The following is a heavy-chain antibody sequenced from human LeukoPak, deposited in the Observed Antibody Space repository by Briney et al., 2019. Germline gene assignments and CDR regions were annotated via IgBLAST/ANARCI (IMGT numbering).Heavy chain of an antibody. Sequence: SETLSLTCAVYGGSFSGYYWSWIRQPPGKGLEWIGEINHSGSTNYNPSLKSRVTISVDTSKNQLSLKLSSVTAADTAVYYCARGAGDSSVNWFDPWGQGTLVTVSS. CDR1: GGSFSGYY. CDR2: INHSGST. V-gene: IGHV4-34*01. CDR3: ARGAGDSSVNWFDP. J-gene: IGHJ5*02. D-gene: IGHD3-22*01.